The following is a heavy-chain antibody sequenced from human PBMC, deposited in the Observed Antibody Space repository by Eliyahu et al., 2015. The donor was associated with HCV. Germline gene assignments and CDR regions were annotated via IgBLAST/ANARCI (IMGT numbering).Heavy chain of an antibody. J-gene: IGHJ4*02. D-gene: IGHD1-26*01. Sequence: QITLKESGPTLVKPTQTLTLTCTFXGFXLSTSGVGVGWIRQPPGKALEWLALIYWNDDKXYSPSLKSRLTITKDTSKNQVVLTMTNMDPVDTATYYCAHRSVLLEWELSDRENYFDYWGQGTLVTVSS. V-gene: IGHV2-5*01. CDR1: GFXLSTSGVG. CDR3: AHRSVLLEWELSDRENYFDY. CDR2: IYWNDDK.